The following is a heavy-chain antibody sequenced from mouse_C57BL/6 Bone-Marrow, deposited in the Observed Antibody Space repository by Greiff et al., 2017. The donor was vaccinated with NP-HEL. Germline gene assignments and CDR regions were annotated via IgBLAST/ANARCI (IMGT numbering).Heavy chain of an antibody. V-gene: IGHV3-6*01. CDR2: ISYDGSN. CDR1: GYSITSGYY. Sequence: EVQLMESGPGLVKPSQSLSLTCSVTGYSITSGYYWNWIRQFPGNKLEWMGYISYDGSNNYNPSLKNRISITRDTSKNQFFLKLNSVTTEDTATYYCAREGGPSYWGQGTSVTVSS. J-gene: IGHJ4*01. CDR3: AREGGPSY.